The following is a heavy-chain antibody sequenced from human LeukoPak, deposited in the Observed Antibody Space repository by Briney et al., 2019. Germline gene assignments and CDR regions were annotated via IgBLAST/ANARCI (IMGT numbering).Heavy chain of an antibody. Sequence: VASVKVSCKVSGYSITELSTHWVRQAPGKGLEWMGGFDPGSGEIIYEQKFQDRVTMTEDTSTDTAYMELSSLRSEDTAVYFCARVFYHDSSPYFARSIPTTDYWGQGTLVTVSS. CDR1: GYSITELS. CDR3: ARVFYHDSSPYFARSIPTTDY. V-gene: IGHV1-24*01. CDR2: FDPGSGEI. J-gene: IGHJ4*02. D-gene: IGHD3-22*01.